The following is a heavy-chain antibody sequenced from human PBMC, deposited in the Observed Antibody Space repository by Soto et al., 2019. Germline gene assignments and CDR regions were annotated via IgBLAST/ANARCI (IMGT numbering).Heavy chain of an antibody. Sequence: SETLSLTCTVSGGSISNYYWTWIRQSPGKGLEWIGYIYNSGSTNYNPSLKSRVTISGDTSKNQFSLKLSSVSTADTAIYYCARESYNKNWNHYFDYWGQGMLVTVSS. CDR1: GGSISNYY. J-gene: IGHJ4*02. CDR3: ARESYNKNWNHYFDY. D-gene: IGHD1-1*01. CDR2: IYNSGST. V-gene: IGHV4-59*01.